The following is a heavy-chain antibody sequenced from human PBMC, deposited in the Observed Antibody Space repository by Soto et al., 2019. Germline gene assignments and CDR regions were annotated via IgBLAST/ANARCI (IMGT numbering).Heavy chain of an antibody. V-gene: IGHV1-24*01. Sequence: ASVKVSCKVSGYTLTELSMHWVRQAPGKGLEWMGGFDPEDGETIYAQKFQGRVTMTEDTSTDTAYMELSSLRSEDTAVYYCATLPITIFGVVPDAFDIWGQGTMVTVSS. D-gene: IGHD3-3*01. J-gene: IGHJ3*02. CDR3: ATLPITIFGVVPDAFDI. CDR2: FDPEDGET. CDR1: GYTLTELS.